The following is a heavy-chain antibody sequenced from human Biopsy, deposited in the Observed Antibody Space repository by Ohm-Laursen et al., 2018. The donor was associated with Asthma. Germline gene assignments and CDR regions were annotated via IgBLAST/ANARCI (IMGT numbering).Heavy chain of an antibody. CDR1: GYNFISFA. CDR3: ARTYYDFLTGQVKDVFGV. Sequence: EDSVKVSCKASGYNFISFAIHWVRQAPGQRLEWMGWVNTGNGDTKYSQKFQGRVTITRDTSASTAYMELRSLRSEDTATYYCARTYYDFLTGQVKDVFGVWGQGTMVTVSS. CDR2: VNTGNGDT. V-gene: IGHV1-3*04. D-gene: IGHD3-9*01. J-gene: IGHJ3*01.